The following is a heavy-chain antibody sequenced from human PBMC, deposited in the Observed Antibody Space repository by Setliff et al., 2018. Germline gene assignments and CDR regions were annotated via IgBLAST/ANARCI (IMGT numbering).Heavy chain of an antibody. Sequence: GASVKVSCKASGYTFSTYGLHWVRQAPGQGPEWMGMIITNTGKTSYAQKFQGRVTMTTDTSTGTGYMELRSLRSDDTAVYFCARFGGSCSSSSCYASDLWGQGTMFTVSS. V-gene: IGHV1-18*01. J-gene: IGHJ3*01. D-gene: IGHD2-2*01. CDR1: GYTFSTYG. CDR2: IITNTGKT. CDR3: ARFGGSCSSSSCYASDL.